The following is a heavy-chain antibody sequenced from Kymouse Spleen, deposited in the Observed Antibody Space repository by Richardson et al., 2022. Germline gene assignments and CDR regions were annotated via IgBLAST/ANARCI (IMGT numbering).Heavy chain of an antibody. CDR1: GGSISSGGYY. V-gene: IGHV4-31*03. CDR3: ARSYYYGSGSYSWFDP. D-gene: IGHD3-10*01. Sequence: QVQLQESGPGLVKPSQTLSLTCTVSGGSISSGGYYWSWIRQHPGKGLEWIGYIYYSGSTYYNPSLKSRVTISVDTSKNQFSLKLSSVTAADTAVYYCARSYYYGSGSYSWFDPWGQGTLVTVSS. CDR2: IYYSGST. J-gene: IGHJ5*02.